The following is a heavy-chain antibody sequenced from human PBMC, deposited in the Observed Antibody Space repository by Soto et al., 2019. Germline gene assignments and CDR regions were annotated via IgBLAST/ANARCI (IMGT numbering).Heavy chain of an antibody. D-gene: IGHD4-17*01. CDR2: IYYSGST. V-gene: IGHV4-30-4*01. CDR3: AREIVYGGNFPIGMDV. Sequence: SETLSLTCTVSGGSIGNGDYYWSWIRQPPGKGLEWIGYIYYSGSTYYNPSLKSRVTISVDTSKNQFSLKLSSVTAADTAVYYCAREIVYGGNFPIGMDVWGQGTTVTVSS. CDR1: GGSIGNGDYY. J-gene: IGHJ6*02.